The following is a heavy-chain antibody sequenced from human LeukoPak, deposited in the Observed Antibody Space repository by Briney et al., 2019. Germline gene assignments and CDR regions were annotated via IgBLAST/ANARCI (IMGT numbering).Heavy chain of an antibody. V-gene: IGHV1-18*01. CDR2: ISAYNGNT. J-gene: IGHJ4*02. CDR3: ARAGGVEVPAPLAF. CDR1: GYTFTSYG. D-gene: IGHD2-15*01. Sequence: ASVTVSCKASGYTFTSYGISWVRQAPGQGLEWMGWISAYNGNTNYAQKLQGRVTMTTDTSTSTAYMELRSLRSEDTAIYFCARAGGVEVPAPLAFWGQGTLVTVSS.